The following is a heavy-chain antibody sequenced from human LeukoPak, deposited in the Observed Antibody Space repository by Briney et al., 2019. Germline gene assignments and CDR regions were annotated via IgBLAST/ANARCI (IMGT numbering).Heavy chain of an antibody. CDR2: IRQDGGDK. J-gene: IGHJ4*02. CDR3: ARVIVTVPGQSDYFDY. CDR1: GFTFSNYW. V-gene: IGHV3-7*03. Sequence: GGSLRLSCATSGFTFSNYWMCWVRQAPGKGLEWVANIRQDGGDKYYADSVKGRFTISRDNAKNSLYLQMNSLRAEDTAVYSCARVIVTVPGQSDYFDYWGQGTLVTFSS. D-gene: IGHD2/OR15-2a*01.